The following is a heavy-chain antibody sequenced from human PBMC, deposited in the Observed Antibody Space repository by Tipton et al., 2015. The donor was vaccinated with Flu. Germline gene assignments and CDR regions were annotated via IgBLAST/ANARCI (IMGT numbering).Heavy chain of an antibody. CDR3: AAFKNPGY. V-gene: IGHV3-7*01. D-gene: IGHD2/OR15-2a*01. CDR2: IKEDGSEK. Sequence: QLVQSGGGLVQPGGSLGLSCSASGITFSSYWMSWVRQAPGKGLEWVANIKEDGSEKYYVDSVKGRFSISRDNAKNSLYLQMNSLRAEDTALYYCAAFKNPGYWGQGTLVSVSS. CDR1: GITFSSYW. J-gene: IGHJ4*02.